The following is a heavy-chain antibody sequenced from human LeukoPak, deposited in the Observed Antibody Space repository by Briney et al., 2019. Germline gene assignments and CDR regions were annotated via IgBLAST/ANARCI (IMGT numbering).Heavy chain of an antibody. Sequence: QPGGSLRLSCVGSGFIFRNYAMSWVRQAAGKGLEWVSVISGSGGGTYYADSVRGRFTISRDNSKNTLYLQMNSLRAEDTAVYYCATGGPVDYWGQGTLVTVSS. CDR2: ISGSGGGT. V-gene: IGHV3-23*01. CDR3: ATGGPVDY. J-gene: IGHJ4*02. D-gene: IGHD3-10*01. CDR1: GFIFRNYA.